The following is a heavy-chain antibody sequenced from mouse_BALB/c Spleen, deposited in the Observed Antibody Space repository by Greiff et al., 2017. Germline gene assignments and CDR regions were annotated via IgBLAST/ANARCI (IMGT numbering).Heavy chain of an antibody. CDR1: GFTFSSYA. V-gene: IGHV5-9-4*01. Sequence: EVQGVESGGGLVKPGGSLKLSCAASGFTFSSYAMSWVRQSPEKRLEWVAEISSGGSYTYYPDTVTGRFTISRDNAKNTLYLEMSSLRSEDTAMYYCARDSAPAMDYWGQGTSVTVSS. CDR3: ARDSAPAMDY. CDR2: ISSGGSYT. J-gene: IGHJ4*01.